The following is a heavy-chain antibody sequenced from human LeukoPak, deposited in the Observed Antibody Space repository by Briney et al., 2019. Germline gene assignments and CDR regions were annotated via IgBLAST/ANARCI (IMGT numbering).Heavy chain of an antibody. J-gene: IGHJ3*02. CDR3: ARGYYDFWSGYWDAFDI. CDR1: GGSISSGDYY. Sequence: SETLSLTCTVSGGSISSGDYYWSWIRQPPGKGLEWIGYIYYSGSTNYNPSLKSRVTISVDTSKNQFSLKLSSVTAADTAVYYCARGYYDFWSGYWDAFDIWGQGTMVTVSS. V-gene: IGHV4-61*08. CDR2: IYYSGST. D-gene: IGHD3-3*01.